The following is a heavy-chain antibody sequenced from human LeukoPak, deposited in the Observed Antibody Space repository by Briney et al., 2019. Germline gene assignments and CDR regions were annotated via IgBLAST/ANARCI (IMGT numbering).Heavy chain of an antibody. CDR3: ARGEIGDIVVVPADY. Sequence: ASVKVSCKASGYTFTRYVVNWVRQAPGQGLEWMGWINPNSGGTNYAQKFQGRVTMTRDTSISTAYMELSRLRSDDTAVYYCARGEIGDIVVVPADYWGQGTLVTVSS. CDR2: INPNSGGT. CDR1: GYTFTRYV. D-gene: IGHD2-2*01. V-gene: IGHV1-2*02. J-gene: IGHJ4*02.